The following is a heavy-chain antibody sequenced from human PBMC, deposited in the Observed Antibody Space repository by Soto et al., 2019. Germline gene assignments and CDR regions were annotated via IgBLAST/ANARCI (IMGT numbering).Heavy chain of an antibody. CDR1: GGSISSSSYY. Sequence: SETLSLTSTVSGGSISSSSYYWGWIRQPPGKGLEWIGSIYYSGSTYYNPSLKSRVTISVDTSKNQFSLKLSSVTAADTAVYYCARQTYYYDSSGYYPYYYGMDVWGQGTTVTVPS. CDR2: IYYSGST. CDR3: ARQTYYYDSSGYYPYYYGMDV. J-gene: IGHJ6*02. V-gene: IGHV4-39*01. D-gene: IGHD3-22*01.